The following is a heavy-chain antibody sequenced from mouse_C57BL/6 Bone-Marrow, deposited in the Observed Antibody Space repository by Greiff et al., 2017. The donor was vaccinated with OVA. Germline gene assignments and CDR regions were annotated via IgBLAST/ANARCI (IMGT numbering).Heavy chain of an antibody. J-gene: IGHJ1*03. V-gene: IGHV5-16*01. CDR3: ARDLDV. Sequence: EVKVVESEGGLVQPGRSMKLSCTASGFTFSDYYMAWVRQVPEKGLEWVANINYDGSSTYYLDSLKSRFIISRDNAKNILYLQMSSLKSEDTATYYCARDLDVWGTGTTVTVSS. CDR2: INYDGSST. CDR1: GFTFSDYY.